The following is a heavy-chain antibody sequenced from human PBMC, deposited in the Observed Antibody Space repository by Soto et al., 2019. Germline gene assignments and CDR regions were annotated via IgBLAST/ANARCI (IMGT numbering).Heavy chain of an antibody. D-gene: IGHD2-2*01. J-gene: IGHJ4*02. V-gene: IGHV1-3*01. CDR1: GYTFTSYA. CDR2: INAGNGNT. CDR3: ARLGYCSSTSCSGDNDY. Sequence: ASVKVSCKASGYTFTSYAMHWVRQAPGQRLEWMGWINAGNGNTKYSQKFQGRVTITRDTSASTAYMELSSLRSEDTAVYYCARLGYCSSTSCSGDNDYWGQGTRVTVSS.